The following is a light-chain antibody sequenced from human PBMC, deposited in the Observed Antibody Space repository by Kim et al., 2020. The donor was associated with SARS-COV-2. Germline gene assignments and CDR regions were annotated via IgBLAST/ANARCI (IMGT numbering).Light chain of an antibody. CDR1: SSDVGGYNY. CDR3: SSYAGSNNFV. CDR2: EVS. V-gene: IGLV2-8*01. Sequence: GQSFTLSCTGTSSDVGGYNYVSWYQQHPGKAPKLMIYEVSKRPSGVPDRFSGSKSGNTASLTVSGLQAEDEADYYCSSYAGSNNFVFGTGTKVTVL. J-gene: IGLJ1*01.